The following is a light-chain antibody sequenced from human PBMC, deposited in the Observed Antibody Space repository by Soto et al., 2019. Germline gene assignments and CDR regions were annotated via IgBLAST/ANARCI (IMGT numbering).Light chain of an antibody. CDR3: SSYTSSSSLVV. J-gene: IGLJ1*01. CDR2: DVN. V-gene: IGLV2-14*03. CDR1: SNDVGGYNY. Sequence: QSALTQPASVSGSPGQSITISCTGTSNDVGGYNYVSWYQQHPGKAPNLMIYDVNNRPSGVSNRFSGSKSGNTASLTISGLQAEDEADYYCSSYTSSSSLVVFGTGTKLTVL.